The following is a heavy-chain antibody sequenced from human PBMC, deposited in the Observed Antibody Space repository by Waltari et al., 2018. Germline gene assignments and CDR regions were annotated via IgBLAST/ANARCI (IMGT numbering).Heavy chain of an antibody. CDR2: ISSSSSTI. D-gene: IGHD3-22*01. CDR1: GFTFSSYS. CDR3: ARNGWRYYDSSGYYYGDAFDI. J-gene: IGHJ3*02. V-gene: IGHV3-48*04. Sequence: EVQLVESGGGLVQPGGSLRLSCAASGFTFSSYSMNWVRQAPGKVLEWVSYISSSSSTIYYADSVKGRFTISRDNAKNSLYLQMNSLRAEDTAVYYCARNGWRYYDSSGYYYGDAFDIWGQGTMVTVSS.